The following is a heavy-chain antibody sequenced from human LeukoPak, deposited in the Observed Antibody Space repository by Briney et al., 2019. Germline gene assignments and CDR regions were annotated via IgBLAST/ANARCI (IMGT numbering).Heavy chain of an antibody. D-gene: IGHD2-21*02. V-gene: IGHV1-18*01. J-gene: IGHJ4*02. CDR3: ARVGVVVTANFDY. CDR1: GYTFTSYG. CDR2: ISAYNGNT. Sequence: ASVTVSCKASGYTFTSYGISWVRQAPPEGLEWVGGISAYNGNTNYAQKPQGRVTMTTDTSTSTAYMELMSLRSDDTAAYYCARVGVVVTANFDYWGQGTLVTVSS.